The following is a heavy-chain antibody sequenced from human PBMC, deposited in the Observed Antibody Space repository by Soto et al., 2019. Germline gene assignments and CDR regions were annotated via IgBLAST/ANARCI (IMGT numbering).Heavy chain of an antibody. CDR2: ISAYNGNT. CDR3: ARGYWQQQLVPDWYFDL. CDR1: GYTFTSYG. Sequence: QVQLVQSGAEVKKPGASVKVPCKASGYTFTSYGISWVRQAPGQGLEWMGWISAYNGNTNYAQKLQGRVTMTTDTSTSTAYMELRSLRSDDTAVYYCARGYWQQQLVPDWYFDLWGRGTLVTVSS. J-gene: IGHJ2*01. D-gene: IGHD6-13*01. V-gene: IGHV1-18*01.